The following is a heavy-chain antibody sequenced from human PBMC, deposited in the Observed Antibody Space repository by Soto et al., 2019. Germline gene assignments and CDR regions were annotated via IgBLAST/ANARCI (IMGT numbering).Heavy chain of an antibody. J-gene: IGHJ4*02. CDR2: LSSDGFGA. CDR3: ARDVGGPDY. CDR1: GFSLSPYW. D-gene: IGHD3-16*01. V-gene: IGHV3-74*03. Sequence: DLEESGGGLVQPGGSLRLSCAASGFSLSPYWMHWVRQVPGRGLEWVARLSSDGFGAAYADSVKGRFFISRDIARNTLSLQMNSLRADDTAVYYCARDVGGPDYWGRGSSGTVSS.